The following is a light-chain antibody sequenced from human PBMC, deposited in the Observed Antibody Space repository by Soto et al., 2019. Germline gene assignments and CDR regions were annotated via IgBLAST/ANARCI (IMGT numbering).Light chain of an antibody. V-gene: IGKV2-28*01. CDR1: QSLLHSNGYYY. Sequence: DIVVTQSPLSLPVTPGEPASISCRSSQSLLHSNGYYYLDWYLQKPGQSPQLLIYVASNRASGVPDRFSGSGLGTDFTLKISRVEAEDVGVYYCIQSLQTRTFGGGTKV. CDR2: VAS. CDR3: IQSLQTRT. J-gene: IGKJ4*01.